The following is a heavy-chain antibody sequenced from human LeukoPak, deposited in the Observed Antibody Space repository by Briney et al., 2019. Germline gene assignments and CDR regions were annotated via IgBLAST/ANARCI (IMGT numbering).Heavy chain of an antibody. Sequence: ASVKVSCKVSGYTLTELSMHWVRQAPGKGLEWMGGFDPEDGETIYAQKIQGRVTMTEDTSTDTAYMELSSLRSEDTAVYYCATGTYNWKVFDYWGQGTLVTVSS. CDR3: ATGTYNWKVFDY. V-gene: IGHV1-24*01. CDR2: FDPEDGET. CDR1: GYTLTELS. D-gene: IGHD1-1*01. J-gene: IGHJ4*02.